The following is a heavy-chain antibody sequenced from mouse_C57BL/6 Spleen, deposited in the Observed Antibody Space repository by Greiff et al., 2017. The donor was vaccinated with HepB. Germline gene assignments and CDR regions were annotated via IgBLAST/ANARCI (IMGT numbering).Heavy chain of an antibody. V-gene: IGHV1-52*01. J-gene: IGHJ3*01. D-gene: IGHD2-2*01. CDR2: IDPSDSET. CDR3: ARGGGYDGVWFAY. Sequence: QVQLQQPGAELVRPGSSVKLSCKASGYTFTSYWMHWVKQRPIQGLEWIGNIDPSDSETHYNQKFKDKATLTVDKSSSTAYMQLSSLTSEDSAVYYCARGGGYDGVWFAYWGQGTLVTVSA. CDR1: GYTFTSYW.